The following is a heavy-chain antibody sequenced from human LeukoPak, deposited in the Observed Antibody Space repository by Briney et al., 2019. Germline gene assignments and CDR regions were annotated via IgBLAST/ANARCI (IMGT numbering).Heavy chain of an antibody. J-gene: IGHJ4*02. V-gene: IGHV3-48*03. CDR2: ISSSGSTI. CDR1: GFTFRSYE. CDR3: ARGFWSGLADY. D-gene: IGHD3-3*01. Sequence: GGSVRLSYAASGFTFRSYEINWVRQAPGKGREGVSYISSSGSTIYYADSVNGRFTISRDNAEKSLYLQMNSLRAEDTAVYYCARGFWSGLADYWGQGTLVTVSS.